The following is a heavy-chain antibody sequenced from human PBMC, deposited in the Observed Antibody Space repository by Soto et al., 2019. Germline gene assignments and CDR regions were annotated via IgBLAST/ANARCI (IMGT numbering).Heavy chain of an antibody. CDR1: VDSVSSGAYY. CDR2: IYYTGST. V-gene: IGHV4-31*03. Sequence: PSETLSLTCTFSVDSVSSGAYYCSWIRQLPGKGLEWIGYIYYTGSTYYNPSLKSRIAISRDTAKNQFSLKLSSVSAADTAVYYCARDDGEAAVYHWGQGTLVTVSS. J-gene: IGHJ5*02. D-gene: IGHD6-25*01. CDR3: ARDDGEAAVYH.